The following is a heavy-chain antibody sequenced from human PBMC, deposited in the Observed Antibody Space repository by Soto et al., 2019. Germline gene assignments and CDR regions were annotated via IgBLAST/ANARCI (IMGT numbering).Heavy chain of an antibody. J-gene: IGHJ4*02. V-gene: IGHV4-4*02. CDR2: IYQSGST. CDR1: GGAISSSKW. CDR3: ERASATIAADAIFDY. D-gene: IGHD6-13*01. Sequence: QVQLQESGPGLVKPSGTLSLTCAVSGGAISSSKWWSWVRQPPGKGLEWIGEIYQSGSTNYNPSLESRVRMSLVKSRDQFSLKLTSVSAADAAVYYCERASATIAADAIFDYWGQGTLVTVSS.